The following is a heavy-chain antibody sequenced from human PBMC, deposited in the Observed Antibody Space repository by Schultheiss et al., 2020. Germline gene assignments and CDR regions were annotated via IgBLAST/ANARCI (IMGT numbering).Heavy chain of an antibody. D-gene: IGHD6-6*01. J-gene: IGHJ2*01. Sequence: GGSLRLSCAASGFSFSYYDMHWVRQAPGKGLEWVSAISGSGGSTYYADSVKGRFTISRDNAKNSLYLQMNSLRAEDTAVYYCAKVWERIAARRAWYFDLWGRGTLVTVSS. CDR1: GFSFSYYD. CDR3: AKVWERIAARRAWYFDL. CDR2: ISGSGGST. V-gene: IGHV3-23*01.